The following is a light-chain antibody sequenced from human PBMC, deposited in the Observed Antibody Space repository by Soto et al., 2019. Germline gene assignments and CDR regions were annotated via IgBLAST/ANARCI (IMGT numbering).Light chain of an antibody. V-gene: IGKV1-27*01. Sequence: DIQMTQSPSSLSASVGDRVTITCRASQAINNYLAWYQQKPGKVPTLLISAASTLQSGVPSRVSGSGSGTDFTLTISSLQPEDVETYYCQEFNAFSTFGGGTKVEI. CDR1: QAINNY. J-gene: IGKJ4*01. CDR2: AAS. CDR3: QEFNAFST.